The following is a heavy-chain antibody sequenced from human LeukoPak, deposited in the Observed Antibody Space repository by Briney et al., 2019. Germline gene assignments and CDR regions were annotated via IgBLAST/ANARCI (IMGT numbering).Heavy chain of an antibody. CDR3: AKGVLSTAMVLLDY. V-gene: IGHV3-23*01. D-gene: IGHD5-18*01. CDR2: ISASGGNT. J-gene: IGHJ4*02. Sequence: PGGTLRLSCAASGFTFSSYAMSWVRQAPGKGLEWVSAISASGGNTYFADSVKGRFTISRDNSKNTLYLQMNSLRAEDTAVYYCAKGVLSTAMVLLDYWGQGTLVTVSS. CDR1: GFTFSSYA.